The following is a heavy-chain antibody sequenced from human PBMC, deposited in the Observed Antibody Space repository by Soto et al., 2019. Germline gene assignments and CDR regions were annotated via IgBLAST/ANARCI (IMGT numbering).Heavy chain of an antibody. V-gene: IGHV3-43*01. J-gene: IGHJ6*02. CDR2: ISWDGGST. CDR1: GFTFEGYT. D-gene: IGHD6-6*01. Sequence: GGSLRVSCAASGFTFEGYTIHWGRQAPGKGLEWVSLISWDGGSTYYADSVKGRFTISRDNSKNSLYLQMNSLRTEDTALYYCAKDILPSSSSDPGGMDVWGQGTSVTVSS. CDR3: AKDILPSSSSDPGGMDV.